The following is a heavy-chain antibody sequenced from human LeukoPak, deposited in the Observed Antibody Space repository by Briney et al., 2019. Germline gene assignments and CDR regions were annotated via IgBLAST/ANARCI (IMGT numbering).Heavy chain of an antibody. D-gene: IGHD6-19*01. CDR1: GYTFTSYG. J-gene: IGHJ5*02. CDR2: ISAYNGNT. CDR3: ARAYSSGSWFDP. Sequence: ASVKVSCKASGYTFTSYGISRVRQAPGQGLEWMGWISAYNGNTNYAQKLQGRVTMTTDTSTSTAYMELRSLRSDDTAVYYCARAYSSGSWFDPWGQGTLVTVSS. V-gene: IGHV1-18*01.